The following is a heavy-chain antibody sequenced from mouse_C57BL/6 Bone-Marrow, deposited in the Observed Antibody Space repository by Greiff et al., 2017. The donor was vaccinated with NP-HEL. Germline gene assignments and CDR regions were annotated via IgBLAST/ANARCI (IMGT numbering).Heavy chain of an antibody. J-gene: IGHJ2*01. CDR3: ARECTTVVAAFDY. V-gene: IGHV14-2*01. CDR2: IDPGDGST. D-gene: IGHD1-1*01. Sequence: EVQLQQSGAELVKPGASVKLSCTASGYNITDYYMHWVKQRTEHGLEWIGRIDPGDGSTKYAEKFQGKATFTADTSSNTAYLQLRSLTSEDTAVYYCARECTTVVAAFDYWGQGTTLTVSS. CDR1: GYNITDYY.